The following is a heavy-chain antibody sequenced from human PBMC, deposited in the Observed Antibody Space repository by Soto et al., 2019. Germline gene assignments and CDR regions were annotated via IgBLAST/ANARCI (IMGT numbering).Heavy chain of an antibody. Sequence: QVQLQESGPGLVKPSQTLSLTCTVSGGSISSGDYYWSWIRQPPGKGLEWIGYIYYCGSTYYNPSLKRRVTISVDTSKNQLSLKLSSVTAADTAVYYFTRASPVVTDVWGQGTTVTVSS. D-gene: IGHD5-18*01. V-gene: IGHV4-30-4*01. CDR2: IYYCGST. CDR3: TRASPVVTDV. J-gene: IGHJ6*02. CDR1: GGSISSGDYY.